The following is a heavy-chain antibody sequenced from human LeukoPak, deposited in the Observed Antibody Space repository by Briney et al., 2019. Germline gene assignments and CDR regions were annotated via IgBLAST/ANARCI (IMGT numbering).Heavy chain of an antibody. D-gene: IGHD3-22*01. V-gene: IGHV3-53*01. Sequence: ETLSLTCTVSGGSISSYYWSWVRQAPGKGLEWVSVIYSGGSTYYSDSVKGRFTISRDNSKNTLYLQMNSLRAEDTAVYYCAKGQSITMVVVVISPFDYWGQGTLVTVSS. CDR2: IYSGGST. CDR3: AKGQSITMVVVVISPFDY. J-gene: IGHJ4*02. CDR1: GGSISSYY.